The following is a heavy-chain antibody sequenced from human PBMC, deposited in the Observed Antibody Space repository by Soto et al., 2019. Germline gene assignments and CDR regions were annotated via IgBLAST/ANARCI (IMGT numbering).Heavy chain of an antibody. J-gene: IGHJ4*02. D-gene: IGHD5-18*01. CDR2: IKHAGST. Sequence: SETLSLTCAVYGGSFSGYYWTWLRQPPGKGLEWIGEIKHAGSTNYNPSLKSRVTISVDTSKNQFSLKLSSVTAADTAVYYCARRYGSCFDYWGQGTLVTVSS. CDR3: ARRYGSCFDY. CDR1: GGSFSGYY. V-gene: IGHV4-34*01.